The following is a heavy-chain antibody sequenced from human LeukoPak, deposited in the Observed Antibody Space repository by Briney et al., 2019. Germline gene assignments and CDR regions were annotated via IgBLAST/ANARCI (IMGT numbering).Heavy chain of an antibody. CDR2: ISGSGGST. V-gene: IGHV3-23*01. Sequence: GGSLRLSCAASGFTFSSYAMSWVRQAPGKGLEWVSAISGSGGSTYYADSVKGRFTISRDNSKNTLYLQMNGLRAEDTAVYYCAKDRYCSGGSCSGTLGYWGQGTLVTVSS. D-gene: IGHD2-15*01. CDR3: AKDRYCSGGSCSGTLGY. J-gene: IGHJ4*02. CDR1: GFTFSSYA.